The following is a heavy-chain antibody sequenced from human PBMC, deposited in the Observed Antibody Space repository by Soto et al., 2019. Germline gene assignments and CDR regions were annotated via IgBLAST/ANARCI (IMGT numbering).Heavy chain of an antibody. Sequence: GGSLRLSCAASGFTFSSYEMNWVRQAPGKGLEWVSYISSSGSTIYYADSVKGRFTISRDNAKNSLYLQMNSLRAEDTAVYYCARGGEKDKSSKGYFDYWGQGTLVPVSS. CDR2: ISSSGSTI. CDR3: ARGGEKDKSSKGYFDY. J-gene: IGHJ4*02. D-gene: IGHD3-10*01. V-gene: IGHV3-48*03. CDR1: GFTFSSYE.